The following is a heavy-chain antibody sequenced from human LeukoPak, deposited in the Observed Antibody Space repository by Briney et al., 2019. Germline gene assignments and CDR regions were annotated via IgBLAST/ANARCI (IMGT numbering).Heavy chain of an antibody. CDR1: GFTFSSYG. CDR2: ISYDGSNK. Sequence: GRSLRLSCAASGFTFSSYGMHWVRQAPGKGLEWVAVISYDGSNKYYADSVKSRFTISRDNSKNTLYLQMNSLRAEDTAVYYCAKEVTVAGRGDYWGRGTLVTVSS. CDR3: AKEVTVAGRGDY. J-gene: IGHJ4*02. D-gene: IGHD6-19*01. V-gene: IGHV3-30*18.